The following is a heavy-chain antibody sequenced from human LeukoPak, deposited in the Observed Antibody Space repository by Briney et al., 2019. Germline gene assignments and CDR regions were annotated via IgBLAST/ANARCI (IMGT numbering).Heavy chain of an antibody. CDR2: INPNSGGT. Sequence: ASVKVSCKASGYTFTSYDINWVRQAPGQGLEWMGWINPNSGGTNYAQKFQGRVTMTRDTSISTAYMELSRLRSDDTAVYYCARVGSGQIDYWGQGTLVTVSS. D-gene: IGHD6-19*01. CDR3: ARVGSGQIDY. J-gene: IGHJ4*02. V-gene: IGHV1-2*02. CDR1: GYTFTSYD.